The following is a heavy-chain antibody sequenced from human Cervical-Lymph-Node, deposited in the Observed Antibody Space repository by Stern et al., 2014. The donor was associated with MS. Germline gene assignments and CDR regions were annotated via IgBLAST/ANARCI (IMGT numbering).Heavy chain of an antibody. Sequence: QVQLQESGPGLVKSSGTLSLTCTVSGGSISSYYLSWIRQPPGNGLEWIGYIYYCGSTNDYSYLKRRVTISVDTSKNQFSLKLSSVTAADTAVYYCARGATQAFDPWGQGTLVTVSS. J-gene: IGHJ5*02. CDR2: IYYCGST. CDR1: GGSISSYY. V-gene: IGHV4-59*01. CDR3: ARGATQAFDP.